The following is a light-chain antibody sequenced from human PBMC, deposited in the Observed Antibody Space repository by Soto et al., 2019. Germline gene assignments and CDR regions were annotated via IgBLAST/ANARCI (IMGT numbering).Light chain of an antibody. CDR1: QGIRND. Sequence: IQMTQSPSSPSSSVGDRGTITFRASQGIRNDLSWYQQKPGKAPKRLIFAASTLQSGVPSRFSGSGSGTDFTLTISSLQPEDVATYYCQKYNSAPWTFGQGTKVDIK. CDR2: AAS. J-gene: IGKJ1*01. V-gene: IGKV1-27*01. CDR3: QKYNSAPWT.